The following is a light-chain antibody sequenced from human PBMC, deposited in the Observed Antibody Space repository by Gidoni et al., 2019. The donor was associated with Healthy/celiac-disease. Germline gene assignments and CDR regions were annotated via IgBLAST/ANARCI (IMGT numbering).Light chain of an antibody. V-gene: IGKV3-20*01. J-gene: IGKJ2*04. Sequence: VLPQSPCTLSLSPGERATLSCRASKSVSSSYLAWYQQKPGQAPRLLIYGASSRATGIPDRFSGSGSGTDFTLTISRLEPEDFAVYYCQQYGSSPSSFGQGTKLEIK. CDR2: GAS. CDR1: KSVSSSY. CDR3: QQYGSSPSS.